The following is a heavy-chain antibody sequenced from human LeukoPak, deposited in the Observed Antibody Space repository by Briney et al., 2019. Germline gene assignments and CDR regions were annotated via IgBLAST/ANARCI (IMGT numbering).Heavy chain of an antibody. CDR1: GFTFSGYG. CDR3: AKDLGEMATIDAFDI. CDR2: ISGSGDNT. J-gene: IGHJ3*02. V-gene: IGHV3-23*01. D-gene: IGHD5-24*01. Sequence: GGSLRLSCVASGFTFSGYGMGWVRQAPGKGLEWVSAISGSGDNTFYAESVKGRFTISRDNSKNTLYLQMNSLRAEDTAVYYCAKDLGEMATIDAFDIWGQGTMVTVSS.